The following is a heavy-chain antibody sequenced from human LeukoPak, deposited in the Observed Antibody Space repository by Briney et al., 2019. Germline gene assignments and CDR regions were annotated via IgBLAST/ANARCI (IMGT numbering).Heavy chain of an antibody. CDR3: AREEQELVRDYYMDV. CDR1: GFIFSSFA. J-gene: IGHJ6*03. Sequence: PGGSLGLSCAASGFIFSSFAMHWVRQAPGKGLEWVALISYDGSHTYYADSMKGRFTISRDNSRNVLYLQMTSLSGDDSAVYYCAREEQELVRDYYMDVWGKGTTVTVSS. D-gene: IGHD6-13*01. CDR2: ISYDGSHT. V-gene: IGHV3-30*01.